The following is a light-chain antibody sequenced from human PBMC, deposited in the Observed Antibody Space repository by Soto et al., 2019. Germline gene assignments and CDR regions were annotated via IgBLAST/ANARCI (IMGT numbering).Light chain of an antibody. CDR2: AAS. J-gene: IGKJ1*01. V-gene: IGKV1-39*01. CDR1: QSISKF. CDR3: QHSYSTPRT. Sequence: DIQMTQSPSSLSTSVGDKVTITCRASQSISKFLNWYQQKPRQAPKLLIYAASSLQSGVPTRFSGSGSGTDFTLTISSLQPEDFATYYCQHSYSTPRTFGKETNVEIK.